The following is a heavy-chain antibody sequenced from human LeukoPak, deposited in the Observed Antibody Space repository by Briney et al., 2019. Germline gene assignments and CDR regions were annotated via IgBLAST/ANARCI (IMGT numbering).Heavy chain of an antibody. CDR1: GFTFTSSA. CDR2: IVVGSGNT. J-gene: IGHJ4*02. V-gene: IGHV1-58*02. Sequence: ASVKVSCKASGFTFTSSAMQWVRQARGQRLEWIGWIVVGSGNTNYAQKFQERVTITRDMSTSTAYMEPSSLRSEDTAVYYCAAIKSPVAGIDYWGQGTLVTVSS. D-gene: IGHD6-19*01. CDR3: AAIKSPVAGIDY.